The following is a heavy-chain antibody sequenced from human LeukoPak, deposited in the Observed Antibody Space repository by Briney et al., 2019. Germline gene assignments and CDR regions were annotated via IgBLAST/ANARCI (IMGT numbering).Heavy chain of an antibody. CDR1: GGTFSSYA. Sequence: GASVKVSCKASGGTFSSYAISWVRQAPGQGLEWMGRIIPILGIANYAQKFQGRVTITADKSTSTAYMELSSLRSEDTAVYYCARDKRASGRVVVITIDAFDIWGQGTMVTVSS. J-gene: IGHJ3*02. V-gene: IGHV1-69*04. CDR3: ARDKRASGRVVVITIDAFDI. D-gene: IGHD3-22*01. CDR2: IIPILGIA.